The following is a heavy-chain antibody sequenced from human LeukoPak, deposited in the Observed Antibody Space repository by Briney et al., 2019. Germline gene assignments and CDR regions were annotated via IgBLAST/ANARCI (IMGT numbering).Heavy chain of an antibody. CDR2: INPSGGST. CDR3: ARVHNRPDSSGYYGLDD. CDR1: GYTFTSYY. J-gene: IGHJ4*02. D-gene: IGHD3-22*01. V-gene: IGHV1-46*01. Sequence: GASVKVSCKASGYTFTSYYMHWVRQAPGQGLEWMGIINPSGGSTSYAQKFQGRVTMTRDTATSTVYMELSSLRSEDTAVYYCARVHNRPDSSGYYGLDDWGQGTLVTVSS.